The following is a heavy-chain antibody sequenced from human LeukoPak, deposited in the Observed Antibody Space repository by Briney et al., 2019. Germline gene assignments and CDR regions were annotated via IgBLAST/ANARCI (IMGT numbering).Heavy chain of an antibody. CDR3: AKEHYVFGGKSL. Sequence: PGGSLRLSCAASGFTFSSYGMHWVRQAPGKGLEWVAFIRYDGSNKYYADSVKGRFTISRDDSKNTLYLQMNSLRAEDTAVYYCAKEHYVFGGKSLWRQGTLVTVSS. J-gene: IGHJ4*02. D-gene: IGHD3-10*02. CDR1: GFTFSSYG. CDR2: IRYDGSNK. V-gene: IGHV3-30*02.